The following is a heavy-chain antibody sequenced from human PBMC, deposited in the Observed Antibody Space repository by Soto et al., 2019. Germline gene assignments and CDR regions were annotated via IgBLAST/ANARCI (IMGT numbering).Heavy chain of an antibody. J-gene: IGHJ6*02. V-gene: IGHV5-51*01. CDR1: GYSFTSYW. CDR3: ARLQYSSGWYENNGMDV. Sequence: PGESLKISCKGSGYSFTSYWIGWVRQMPGKGLEWMGTIYPGDSDTRYSPSFQGQVTISADKSISTAYLQWSSLKASDTAMYYCARLQYSSGWYENNGMDVWGQGTTVTVSS. CDR2: IYPGDSDT. D-gene: IGHD6-19*01.